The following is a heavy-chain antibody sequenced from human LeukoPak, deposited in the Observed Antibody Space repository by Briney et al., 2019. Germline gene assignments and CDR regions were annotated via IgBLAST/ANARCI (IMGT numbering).Heavy chain of an antibody. CDR3: LAAGGTGY. CDR1: GFTFDDYG. CDR2: INWNGGGT. J-gene: IGHJ4*02. D-gene: IGHD6-13*01. V-gene: IGHV3-20*01. Sequence: GGSLRLSCVASGFTFDDYGMNWVRQAPGKGLEWVSAINWNGGGTGYADSVKGRFTISRDNAKNSLYLQMSSLRAEDTALYHCLAAGGTGYWGQGTLVTVSS.